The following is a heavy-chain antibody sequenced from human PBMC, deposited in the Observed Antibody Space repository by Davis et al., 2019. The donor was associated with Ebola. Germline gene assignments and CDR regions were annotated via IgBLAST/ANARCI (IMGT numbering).Heavy chain of an antibody. CDR3: ARGFGSGVDY. D-gene: IGHD3-10*01. CDR2: IIPIFGTA. J-gene: IGHJ4*02. Sequence: SVKVSCKASGGTFSSYAISWVRQAPGQGLEWMGGIIPIFGTANYAQKFQGRVTMTRDTSTSTVYMELSTLTSEDTAMYFCARGFGSGVDYWGQGTLLTVSS. CDR1: GGTFSSYA. V-gene: IGHV1-69*05.